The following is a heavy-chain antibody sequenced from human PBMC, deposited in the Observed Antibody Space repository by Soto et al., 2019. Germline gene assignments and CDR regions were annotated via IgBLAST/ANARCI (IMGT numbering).Heavy chain of an antibody. D-gene: IGHD3-16*01. Sequence: GVLRLSCVASGFSFNNAWMNWVRQAPGKGLEWVGRIRSKAVGGTEDYAAPVKGRFTISRDDSKNTLYLQMNSLKTEDTAVYYCTTLGNYYHYYQMDVWGQGTTVTSP. CDR3: TTLGNYYHYYQMDV. J-gene: IGHJ6*02. V-gene: IGHV3-15*01. CDR2: IRSKAVGGTE. CDR1: GFSFNNAW.